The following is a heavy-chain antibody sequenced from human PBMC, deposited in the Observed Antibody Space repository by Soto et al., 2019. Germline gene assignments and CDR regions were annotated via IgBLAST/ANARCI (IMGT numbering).Heavy chain of an antibody. CDR3: AIASRITIFGVVTYFDY. V-gene: IGHV4-59*01. J-gene: IGHJ4*02. CDR1: GGSISSYY. CDR2: IYYSGST. Sequence: SETLSLTCTVSGGSISSYYWSWIRQPPGKGLEWIGYIYYSGSTNYNPSLKSRVTISVDTSKNQFSVKLSSVTAADTAVYYCAIASRITIFGVVTYFDYWRQGPLVTVSS. D-gene: IGHD3-3*01.